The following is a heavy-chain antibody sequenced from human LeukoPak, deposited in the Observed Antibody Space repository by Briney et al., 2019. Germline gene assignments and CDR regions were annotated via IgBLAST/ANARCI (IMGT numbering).Heavy chain of an antibody. CDR2: IKQDGSEQ. CDR3: AKMVRGVRGSDFDY. D-gene: IGHD3-10*01. Sequence: PGGSLRLSCAASGFTFSSNWMTWVRQPPGKGLEWVANIKQDGSEQYYVDSVKGRFTISRDNAKNSLFLQMSSLRAEDTAVYYCAKMVRGVRGSDFDYWGQGTLVTVSS. CDR1: GFTFSSNW. J-gene: IGHJ4*02. V-gene: IGHV3-7*03.